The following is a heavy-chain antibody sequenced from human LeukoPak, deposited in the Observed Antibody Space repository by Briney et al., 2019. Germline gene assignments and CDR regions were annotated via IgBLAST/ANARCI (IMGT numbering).Heavy chain of an antibody. D-gene: IGHD6-6*01. V-gene: IGHV3-23*01. CDR3: AKDPHSSSLYYFDY. CDR2: ISNSGSTT. CDR1: GFTFNTYA. Sequence: GGFLRLSCAASGFTFNTYAMCWVRQAPGMGLEWVRGISNSGSTTYYAVSVKGRFTVSRYNSKNTLYLQMDSLRAEDTAVYYCAKDPHSSSLYYFDYWGQGTLVTVSS. J-gene: IGHJ4*02.